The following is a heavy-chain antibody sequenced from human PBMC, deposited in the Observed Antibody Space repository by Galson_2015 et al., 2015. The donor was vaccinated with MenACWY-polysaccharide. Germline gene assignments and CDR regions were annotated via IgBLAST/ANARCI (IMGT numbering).Heavy chain of an antibody. CDR3: TRVSAYFHDSRGSFEAFDI. V-gene: IGHV3-49*03. D-gene: IGHD3-22*01. J-gene: IGHJ3*02. CDR2: IRSKAYGGTP. Sequence: SLRLSCAASGFNFGDYGMIWIRQAPGKGLEWISLIRSKAYGGTPESAASVKGRFTMSRDDSKRIAYLQMNSLNTEDTAVYYCTRVSAYFHDSRGSFEAFDIWGQGTMVTVSS. CDR1: GFNFGDYG.